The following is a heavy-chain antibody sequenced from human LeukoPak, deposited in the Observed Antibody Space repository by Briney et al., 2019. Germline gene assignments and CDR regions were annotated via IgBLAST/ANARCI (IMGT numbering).Heavy chain of an antibody. V-gene: IGHV4-30-4*02. J-gene: IGHJ4*02. CDR2: IYYRGST. CDR1: GGSISSGDYY. CDR3: ARGVNQGYFDH. Sequence: SETLSLTCTVSGGSISSGDYYWSWIRQPPGKGLEWIGYIYYRGSTYYNPSLKSRVTISVDTCKNQFSLKLVPLTSPDPAAVSCARGVNQGYFDHWGQGTLVTVSS. D-gene: IGHD2-8*01.